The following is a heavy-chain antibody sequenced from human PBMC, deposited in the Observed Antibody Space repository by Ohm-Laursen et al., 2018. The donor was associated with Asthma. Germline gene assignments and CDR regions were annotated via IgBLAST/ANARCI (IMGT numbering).Heavy chain of an antibody. V-gene: IGHV3-7*01. CDR1: GFTFGAYW. CDR2: IKDDGGEK. Sequence: SLRLSCTASGFTFGAYWMSWVRQAPGKGLEWVANIKDDGGEKYYVDYVRGRFIISRDNAKNSLYLQMSSLRADNTAVYYCVTDGYSGNDFAFDFWGQGTMVTVSP. CDR3: VTDGYSGNDFAFDF. D-gene: IGHD5-12*01. J-gene: IGHJ3*01.